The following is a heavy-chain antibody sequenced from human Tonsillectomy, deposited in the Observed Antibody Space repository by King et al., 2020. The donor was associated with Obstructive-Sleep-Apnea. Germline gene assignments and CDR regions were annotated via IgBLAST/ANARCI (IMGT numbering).Heavy chain of an antibody. Sequence: VQLVESGAEVKKPGASVKVSCKASGYTFSGYYMHWVRQAPGQGLEWMGWINPNSGGTNYAQKFQGRVTMTRDTSISTAYMGLGRLRSDDTAVYYCAREHTHTTGWSNGSDGNDHWGQGTLVTVSS. CDR1: GYTFSGYY. D-gene: IGHD3-9*01. J-gene: IGHJ4*02. V-gene: IGHV1-2*02. CDR2: INPNSGGT. CDR3: AREHTHTTGWSNGSDGNDH.